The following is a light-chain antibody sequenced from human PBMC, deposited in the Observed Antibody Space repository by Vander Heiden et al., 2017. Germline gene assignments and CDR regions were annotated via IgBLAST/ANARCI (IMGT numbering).Light chain of an antibody. V-gene: IGKV1-8*01. CDR1: QGISTY. CDR3: QREDTLGLT. J-gene: IGKJ4*01. Sequence: AIQMTQSPSSFSASAGDRVTITCRASQGISTYVAWYQQKPGKAPKLLIYGASTLQRGVPSRFSGSGSGTDFTLTIVCLQSEDVATYFCQREDTLGLTFGGGTTVEIK. CDR2: GAS.